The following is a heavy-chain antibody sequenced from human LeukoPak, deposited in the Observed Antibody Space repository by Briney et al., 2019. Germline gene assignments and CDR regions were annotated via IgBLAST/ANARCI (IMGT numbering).Heavy chain of an antibody. CDR1: GYSFTSYW. CDR2: IYPGDSDT. D-gene: IGHD2-15*01. CDR3: ARVAYCSSSSCLTKNWFDP. J-gene: IGHJ5*02. V-gene: IGHV5-51*01. Sequence: GESLKISCKGSGYSFTSYWIAWVRQMPGKGLEWMGIIYPGDSDTRYSPSFQGQVTISVDRSITTAYLQWSSLKASDTAMYYCARVAYCSSSSCLTKNWFDPWGQGTLVTVSS.